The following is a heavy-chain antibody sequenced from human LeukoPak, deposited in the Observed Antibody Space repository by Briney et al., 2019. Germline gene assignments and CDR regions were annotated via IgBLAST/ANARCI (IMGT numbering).Heavy chain of an antibody. Sequence: GGSLRLSCAASGFTFSRYAMSWVRQAPGKGLEWVSAISGSGGSTFYADSVKGRFTISRDNSKNTLYLQVNSLRAEDTAVYYCASQKYYYGSGSYYYFDYWGQGTLVTVSS. CDR1: GFTFSRYA. CDR3: ASQKYYYGSGSYYYFDY. CDR2: ISGSGGST. J-gene: IGHJ4*02. D-gene: IGHD3-10*01. V-gene: IGHV3-23*01.